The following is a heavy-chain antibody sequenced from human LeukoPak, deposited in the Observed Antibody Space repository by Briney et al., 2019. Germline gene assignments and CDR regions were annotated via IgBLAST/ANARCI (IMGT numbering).Heavy chain of an antibody. J-gene: IGHJ5*02. V-gene: IGHV4-34*12. CDR1: GYSLTNHY. D-gene: IGHD6-13*01. CDR3: ERGPAAVHP. CDR2: ILHTGHT. Sequence: SETLSLTCAVYGYSLTNHYWIWIRQPPGKGLEWIGEILHTGHTNYNPSLRSRVTISLDTSKNRFFLNLTSVTAADTAVYYCERGPAAVHPWGQGTLVTVSS.